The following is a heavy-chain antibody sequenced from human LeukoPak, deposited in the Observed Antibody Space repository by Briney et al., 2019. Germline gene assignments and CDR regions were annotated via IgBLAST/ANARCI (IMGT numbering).Heavy chain of an antibody. CDR3: AKGGSSFDY. CDR2: IWYDGSNK. V-gene: IGHV3-33*06. CDR1: GFTFSSYG. D-gene: IGHD6-13*01. J-gene: IGHJ4*02. Sequence: GGSLRLSCAASGFTFSSYGMHWVRQAPGKGLEGVAVIWYDGSNKYYADSVKGRFTISRDNSKNTLYLQMNSLRAEDTAVYYCAKGGSSFDYWGQGTLVTVSS.